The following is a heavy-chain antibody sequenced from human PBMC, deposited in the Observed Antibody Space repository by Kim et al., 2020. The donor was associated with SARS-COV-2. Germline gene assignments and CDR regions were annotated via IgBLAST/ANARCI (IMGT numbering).Heavy chain of an antibody. V-gene: IGHV1-69*04. D-gene: IGHD5-12*01. CDR3: AREPRYSGYDAFDY. Sequence: AKKFQGRVTITAEKSTSTAYMELSSLRSEDTAVYYCAREPRYSGYDAFDYWGQGTLVTVSS. J-gene: IGHJ4*02.